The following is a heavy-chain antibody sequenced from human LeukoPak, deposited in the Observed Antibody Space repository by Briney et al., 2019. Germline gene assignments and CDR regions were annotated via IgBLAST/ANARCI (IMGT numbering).Heavy chain of an antibody. CDR2: INHSGST. J-gene: IGHJ6*04. CDR1: GGSFSGYY. Sequence: PSETLSLTCAVYGGSFSGYYWSWIRQPPGKGLEWIGEINHSGSTNYNPSLKSRLTISVDTSKNQFSLNLSSVTAADTAVYYCARGLVRGLTEYHYYYDGMDVWGKGTTVTVSS. D-gene: IGHD3-10*01. V-gene: IGHV4-34*01. CDR3: ARGLVRGLTEYHYYYDGMDV.